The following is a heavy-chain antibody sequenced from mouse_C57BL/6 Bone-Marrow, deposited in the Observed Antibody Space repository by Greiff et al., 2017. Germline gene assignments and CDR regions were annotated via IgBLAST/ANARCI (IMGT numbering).Heavy chain of an antibody. D-gene: IGHD1-1*01. Sequence: EVQLQQSGPELVKPGASVKISCKASGYSFTGYYMNWVKQSPEKSLEWIGEINPSTGGTTYNQKFKAKDTLTVDKSSSTAYMQLKSLTSEDSAVYYCAREGSSLDYWGQGTTLTVSS. CDR3: AREGSSLDY. CDR1: GYSFTGYY. CDR2: INPSTGGT. V-gene: IGHV1-42*01. J-gene: IGHJ2*01.